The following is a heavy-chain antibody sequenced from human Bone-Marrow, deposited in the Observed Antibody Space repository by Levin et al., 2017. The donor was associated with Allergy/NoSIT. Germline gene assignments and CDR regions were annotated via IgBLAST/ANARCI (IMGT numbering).Heavy chain of an antibody. V-gene: IGHV4-39*07. J-gene: IGHJ6*02. CDR3: ARDPVTAMVISYYGMDV. CDR2: IYYSGST. Sequence: SETLSLTCTVSGGSISSSSYYWGWIRQPPGKGLEWIGSIYYSGSTYYNPSLKSRVTISVDTSKNQFSLKLSSVTAADTAVYYCARDPVTAMVISYYGMDVWGQGTTVTVSS. CDR1: GGSISSSSYY. D-gene: IGHD5-18*01.